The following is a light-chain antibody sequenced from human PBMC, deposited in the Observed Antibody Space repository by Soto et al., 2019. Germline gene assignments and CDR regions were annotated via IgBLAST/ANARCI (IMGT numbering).Light chain of an antibody. Sequence: EIVLTQSPGTLSLSPGERATLSCRASQSISSSYLAWYQHKPGQAPRLLMYDASSRATGIPDRFSGSGSGTDFTLTISRLESEDFALYYCQQYGSSPLTCGPGTKVDIK. CDR1: QSISSSY. CDR2: DAS. CDR3: QQYGSSPLT. V-gene: IGKV3-20*01. J-gene: IGKJ3*01.